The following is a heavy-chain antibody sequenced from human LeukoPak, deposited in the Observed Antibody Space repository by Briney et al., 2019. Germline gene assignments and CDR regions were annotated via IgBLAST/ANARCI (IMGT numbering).Heavy chain of an antibody. D-gene: IGHD5-18*01. CDR1: GGSISSYY. V-gene: IGHV4-59*08. CDR2: IYYSGSS. J-gene: IGHJ5*02. CDR3: ARQASSYVNRFDP. Sequence: SETLSLTCTVSGGSISSYYWSWIRQPPGKGLEWIGYIYYSGSSNYNPSLKSRVTISVDTSKNQFSLKLSSVTAADTAVYYCARQASSYVNRFDPWGQGTLVTVSS.